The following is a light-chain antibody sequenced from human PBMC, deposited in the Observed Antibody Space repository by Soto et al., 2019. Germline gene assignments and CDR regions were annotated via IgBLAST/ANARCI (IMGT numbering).Light chain of an antibody. V-gene: IGKV1-39*01. Sequence: DIQMTQSPSSLSASVGDRVTITCRASQSISSYLNWYQQKPGKAPKLLIYAASSLQSGVPSRFSGSGSGTEFTLTISSLQSEDFAFYYCQQYNNWWTFGQGTRVDIK. CDR3: QQYNNWWT. J-gene: IGKJ1*01. CDR1: QSISSY. CDR2: AAS.